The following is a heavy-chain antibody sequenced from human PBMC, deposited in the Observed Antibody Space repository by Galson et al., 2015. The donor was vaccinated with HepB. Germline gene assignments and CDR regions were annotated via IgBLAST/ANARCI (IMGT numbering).Heavy chain of an antibody. CDR1: GYSFTSYW. V-gene: IGHV5-10-1*01. CDR3: ARQGGIMVRGVIYYYYCMDV. Sequence: QSGAEVKKPGESLKISCKGSGYSFTSYWISWVRQMPGKGLEWMGRIDPSDSYTNYSPSFQGHVTISADKSISTAYLQWSSLKASDTAMYYCARQGGIMVRGVIYYYYCMDVWGQGTTVTVSS. D-gene: IGHD3-10*01. CDR2: IDPSDSYT. J-gene: IGHJ6*02.